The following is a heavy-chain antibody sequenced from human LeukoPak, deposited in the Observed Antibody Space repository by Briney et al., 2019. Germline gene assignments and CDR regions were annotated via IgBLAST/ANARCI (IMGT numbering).Heavy chain of an antibody. V-gene: IGHV3-21*01. Sequence: GGSLRLSCVASGFTFRSYSMNWVRQAPGKGLAGVSSISSSGSYINNEDAVKGQFTISRDNANNSLYLQMNSLRAEDTAVYYCARRYGSAARVFDYWGQGTLVTVSS. CDR2: ISSSGSYI. CDR1: GFTFRSYS. CDR3: ARRYGSAARVFDY. D-gene: IGHD3-10*01. J-gene: IGHJ4*02.